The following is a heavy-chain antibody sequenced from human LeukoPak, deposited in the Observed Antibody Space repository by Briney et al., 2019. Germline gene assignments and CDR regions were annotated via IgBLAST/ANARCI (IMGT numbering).Heavy chain of an antibody. V-gene: IGHV1-18*01. CDR3: ARGGDYYDMDV. J-gene: IGHJ6*03. CDR1: GYTFTSYD. D-gene: IGHD3-10*01. Sequence: ASVKVSCKASGYTFTSYDINWVRQATGQGLEWMGWISVYNGNTKFAQKLQGRVTMTTDTSTSTAYMELRSLRSDDTAVYYCARGGDYYDMDVWGKGTTVTISS. CDR2: ISVYNGNT.